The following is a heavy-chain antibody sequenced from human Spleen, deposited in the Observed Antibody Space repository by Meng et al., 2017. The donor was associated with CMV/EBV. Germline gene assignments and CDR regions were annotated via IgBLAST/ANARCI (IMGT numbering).Heavy chain of an antibody. CDR1: GGSISSYY. CDR3: ARDGDGIDV. V-gene: IGHV4-59*01. J-gene: IGHJ6*02. CDR2: IYSGYSGST. Sequence: SETLSLTCTVSGGSISSYYWNWIRQPPGKGLEYIAYIYSGYSGSTSYNPSLRSRFTISVDTSKHQFSLKLTSVTAADTAVYYCARDGDGIDVWGQGTTVTVSS. D-gene: IGHD3-16*01.